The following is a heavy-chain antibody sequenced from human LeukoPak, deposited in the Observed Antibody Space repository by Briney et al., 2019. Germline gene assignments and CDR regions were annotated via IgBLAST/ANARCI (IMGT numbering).Heavy chain of an antibody. V-gene: IGHV4-4*02. CDR1: RGSISSSNW. J-gene: IGHJ4*02. Sequence: SETLSLTSALSRGSISSSNWWSWVRQPPGKGLDWIGESYHSGSTNYNPSLTSRVTISEDKSKTQVSLKLSSVTAADTAVYYCARVSGYCSSTSCRTLDYWGQGTLVTVSS. CDR2: SYHSGST. D-gene: IGHD2-2*01. CDR3: ARVSGYCSSTSCRTLDY.